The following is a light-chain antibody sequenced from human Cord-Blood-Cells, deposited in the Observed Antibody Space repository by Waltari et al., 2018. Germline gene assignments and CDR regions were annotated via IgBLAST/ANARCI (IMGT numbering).Light chain of an antibody. Sequence: IQLTQSPSSLSASVGDRVTITCRASQGISSYLAWYQQKPGKAPKLLIYAASTLQSGVPSRFSGSGSGTDFTLNISSLQPEDFSTYYCQQLNSYPFTFVPGTKVEIK. J-gene: IGKJ3*01. CDR2: AAS. CDR1: QGISSY. V-gene: IGKV1-9*01. CDR3: QQLNSYPFT.